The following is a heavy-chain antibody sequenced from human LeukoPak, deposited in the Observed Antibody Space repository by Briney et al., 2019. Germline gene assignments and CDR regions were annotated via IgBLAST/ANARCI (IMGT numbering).Heavy chain of an antibody. V-gene: IGHV3-23*01. CDR1: GFTFSSYA. CDR2: ISGSGGST. D-gene: IGHD3-10*01. J-gene: IGHJ4*02. Sequence: GGSLRLSCAASGFTFSSYAMSWVRRAPGKGLEWVSAISGSGGSTYYADSVKGRFTISRDNSKNTLYLQMNSLRAEDTAVYYCAKDLWFGELSPIDYWGQGTLVTVSS. CDR3: AKDLWFGELSPIDY.